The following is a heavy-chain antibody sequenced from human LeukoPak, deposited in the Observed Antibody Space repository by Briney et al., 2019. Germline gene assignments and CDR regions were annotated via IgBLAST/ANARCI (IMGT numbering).Heavy chain of an antibody. V-gene: IGHV4-34*01. J-gene: IGHJ4*02. Sequence: SETLSLTCAVYGGSFSGYYWSWIRQPPGKGLEWIGEINHSGSTNYNPSLKSQVTISVDTSKNQFSLKLSSVTAADTAVYYCARGRGYYDSSGYLVYWGQGTLVTVSS. CDR2: INHSGST. CDR1: GGSFSGYY. D-gene: IGHD3-22*01. CDR3: ARGRGYYDSSGYLVY.